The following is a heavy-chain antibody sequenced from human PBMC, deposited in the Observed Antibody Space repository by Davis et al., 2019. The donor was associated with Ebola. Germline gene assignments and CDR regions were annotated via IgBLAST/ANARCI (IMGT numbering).Heavy chain of an antibody. CDR1: GGSISSGGYY. Sequence: SETLSLTCTVSGGSISSGGYYWSWIRQHPGKGLEWIGYIYYSGSTYYNPSLKSRVTISVDTSKNQFSLKLSSVTAADTAVYYCARGIEGIVGWGYFDYWGQGTLVTVSS. CDR2: IYYSGST. CDR3: ARGIEGIVGWGYFDY. D-gene: IGHD1-26*01. J-gene: IGHJ4*02. V-gene: IGHV4-31*03.